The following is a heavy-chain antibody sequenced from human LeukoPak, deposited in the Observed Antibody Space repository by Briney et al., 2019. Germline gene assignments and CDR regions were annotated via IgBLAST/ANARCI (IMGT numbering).Heavy chain of an antibody. D-gene: IGHD1-26*01. CDR2: ISSSSSYI. CDR1: GFTLSSYT. CDR3: ARDLSVGAKPDLGFDY. J-gene: IGHJ4*02. V-gene: IGHV3-21*01. Sequence: KTGGSLRLSCEASGFTLSSYTMNWVRQAPGKGLEWVSSISSSSSYIYYADSVKGRFTISRDNAKNSLYLQMNSLRAEDTAVYYCARDLSVGAKPDLGFDYWGQGSLVTVSS.